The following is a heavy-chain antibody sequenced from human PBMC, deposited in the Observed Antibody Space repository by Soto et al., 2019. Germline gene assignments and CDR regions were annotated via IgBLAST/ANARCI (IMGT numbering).Heavy chain of an antibody. CDR2: INPSGGST. J-gene: IGHJ3*02. CDR1: GYTFTSYY. Sequence: GASVKVSCKASGYTFTSYYMHWVRQAPGQGLEWMGIINPSGGSTSYAQKFQGRVTMTRDTSTSTVYMELRSLRSDDTAVYYCARSEGSDAFDIWGQGTMVTVSS. D-gene: IGHD3-10*01. V-gene: IGHV1-46*01. CDR3: ARSEGSDAFDI.